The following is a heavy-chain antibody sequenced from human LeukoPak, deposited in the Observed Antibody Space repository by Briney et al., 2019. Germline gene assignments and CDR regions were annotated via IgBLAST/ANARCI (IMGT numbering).Heavy chain of an antibody. CDR3: ARDPAEDSSGLSGC. CDR2: ISYDGSNK. CDR1: GFTFSSYA. J-gene: IGHJ4*02. V-gene: IGHV3-30*04. Sequence: GGSLRLSCAASGFTFSSYAMHWVRQAPGKGLEWVAVISYDGSNKYYADSVKGRFTISRDNSKNTLYLQMDSLRAEDTAVYYCARDPAEDSSGLSGCWGQGTLVTVSS. D-gene: IGHD6-19*01.